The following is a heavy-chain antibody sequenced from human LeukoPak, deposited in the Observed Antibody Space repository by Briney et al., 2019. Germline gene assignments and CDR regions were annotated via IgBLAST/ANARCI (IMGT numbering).Heavy chain of an antibody. V-gene: IGHV3-11*01. CDR1: GFTFSDYY. D-gene: IGHD5-18*01. CDR3: ARSTRRDTEVALAEYFQH. Sequence: PGGSLRLSCAASGFTFSDYYMSWIRQAPGKGLEWVSYFSSSGSTIYYADSVKGRFTISRDNAQNSLSLQMNSLRAEDTAVYYCARSTRRDTEVALAEYFQHWGQGTLVTVSS. CDR2: FSSSGSTI. J-gene: IGHJ1*01.